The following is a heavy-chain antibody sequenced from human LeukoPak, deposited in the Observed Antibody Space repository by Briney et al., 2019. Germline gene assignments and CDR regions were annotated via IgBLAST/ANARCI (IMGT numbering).Heavy chain of an antibody. CDR1: GFTFSVYY. V-gene: IGHV3-11*01. CDR3: ARTWSTSCYTSSCGYGMDV. D-gene: IGHD2-2*02. CDR2: ISSSGTTI. Sequence: PGGSLRLSCAASGFTFSVYYMSWIRQAPGKGLEWVSYISSSGTTIYYADSVKGRFTISRDNAKNSLYLQMNSLRAEDTAVYFCARTWSTSCYTSSCGYGMDVWGQGTTVTVSS. J-gene: IGHJ6*02.